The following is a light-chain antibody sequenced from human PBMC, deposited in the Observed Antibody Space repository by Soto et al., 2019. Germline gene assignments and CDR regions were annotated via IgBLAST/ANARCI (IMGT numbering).Light chain of an antibody. CDR1: SSDVGGYNY. J-gene: IGLJ3*02. Sequence: QSALTQPASVSGSPGQSITISCTGTSSDVGGYNYGSWYQQPPGKAPKLMIYDVSNRPSGVSIRFSGSKSGNTASLTISGLQAEDEADYYCSSYTSSSTLVFGGGTQLTVL. V-gene: IGLV2-14*01. CDR2: DVS. CDR3: SSYTSSSTLV.